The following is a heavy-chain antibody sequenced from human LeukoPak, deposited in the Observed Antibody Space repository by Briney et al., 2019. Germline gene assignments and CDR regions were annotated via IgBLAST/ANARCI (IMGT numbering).Heavy chain of an antibody. CDR3: ARDLTVTTNYYFDY. Sequence: ASVKVSCKASGYTFTNYGISWVRQAPGQGLEWMGWISAYNGNTNYAQKLQGRVTMTTDTSTSTAYMELRSLRSDDTAVYYCARDLTVTTNYYFDYWGQGTLVTVSS. CDR2: ISAYNGNT. CDR1: GYTFTNYG. J-gene: IGHJ4*02. D-gene: IGHD4-11*01. V-gene: IGHV1-18*01.